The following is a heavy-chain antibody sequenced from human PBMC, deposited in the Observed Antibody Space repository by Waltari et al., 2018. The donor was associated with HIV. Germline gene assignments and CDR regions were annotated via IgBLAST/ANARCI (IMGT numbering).Heavy chain of an antibody. CDR2: IQSKTDGGTI. J-gene: IGHJ6*02. Sequence: EVQLVESGGGLVKPGGSLRLSCAASGFTFSNAWMSWVSQAPGKGREWLGRIQSKTDGGTIDYAAPVKGRFTISRDDSKNALYLKMNSLKTEDTAVYYCTTLVLLGVGMDVWGQGTTVTVSS. D-gene: IGHD3-10*01. CDR3: TTLVLLGVGMDV. CDR1: GFTFSNAW. V-gene: IGHV3-15*01.